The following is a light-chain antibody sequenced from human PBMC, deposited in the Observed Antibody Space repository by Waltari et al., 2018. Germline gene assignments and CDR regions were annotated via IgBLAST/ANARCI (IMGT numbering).Light chain of an antibody. V-gene: IGKV1-33*01. J-gene: IGKJ4*01. CDR3: QQYHSVPLT. Sequence: DIHMTQFPSSLSAPVADRVTITCQASQDIKQSLNWFHQKPGTAPEVLIFDASNSQTGAPSRFSGSGSGTDFTFTISSLQPGDMGTYYCQQYHSVPLTFGGGTTVEIK. CDR2: DAS. CDR1: QDIKQS.